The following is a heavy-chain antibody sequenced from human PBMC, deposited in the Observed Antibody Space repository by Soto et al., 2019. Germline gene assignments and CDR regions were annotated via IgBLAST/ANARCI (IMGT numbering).Heavy chain of an antibody. CDR2: VTYNGDNT. CDR1: GFIFNSYA. J-gene: IGHJ4*02. V-gene: IGHV3-23*01. CDR3: ARYIRGPTVFYFDF. Sequence: VGSLRLSCAASGFIFNSYAMTWVCQAPGKGLEWVSVVTYNGDNTYYADSVKGRFTVSRDNSKDTVDLQMNSLRAEDTAVYYCARYIRGPTVFYFDFWGPGVLVTVSS. D-gene: IGHD5-18*01.